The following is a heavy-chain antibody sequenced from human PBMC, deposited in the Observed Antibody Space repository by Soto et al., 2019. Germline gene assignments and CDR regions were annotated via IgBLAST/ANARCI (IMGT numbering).Heavy chain of an antibody. D-gene: IGHD6-19*01. J-gene: IGHJ4*02. Sequence: QVQLVQSGAEVKKPGASVKVSCKASGYTFTNYDINWVRQAPGQALEWIGWMDPNSGNTDYAQKLQGRVTITRNTSISTAYLELSSLSSEDTAVYYCARGRGWRDYWGQGTLVTVSS. CDR3: ARGRGWRDY. CDR2: MDPNSGNT. CDR1: GYTFTNYD. V-gene: IGHV1-8*01.